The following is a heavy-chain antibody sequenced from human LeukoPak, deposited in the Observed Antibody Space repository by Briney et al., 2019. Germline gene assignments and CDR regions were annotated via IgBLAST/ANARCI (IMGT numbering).Heavy chain of an antibody. CDR2: FDPEDGET. J-gene: IGHJ6*02. CDR1: GYTLTELS. V-gene: IGHV1-24*01. D-gene: IGHD3-10*01. CDR3: ATVQAYGYYYYGMDV. Sequence: ASVKVPCKVSGYTLTELSMHWVRQAPGKGLEWMGGFDPEDGETIYAQKFQGRVTMTEDTSTDTAYMELSSLRSEDTAVYYCATVQAYGYYYYGMDVWGQGTTVTVSS.